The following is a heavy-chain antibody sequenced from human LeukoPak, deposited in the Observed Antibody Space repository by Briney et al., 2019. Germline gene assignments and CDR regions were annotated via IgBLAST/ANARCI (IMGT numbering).Heavy chain of an antibody. CDR2: IRSKGNNYAT. J-gene: IGHJ3*02. V-gene: IGHV3-73*01. D-gene: IGHD1-26*01. Sequence: GGSLKLSCAASEFNFSGSAVHWVRQASGKGLERLGHIRSKGNNYATAYTASVKGRFTISRDDLKNTAHLQTNSLKTEDTAVYYCTRPGSYSTDDAFDIWGQGTLVTVSS. CDR1: EFNFSGSA. CDR3: TRPGSYSTDDAFDI.